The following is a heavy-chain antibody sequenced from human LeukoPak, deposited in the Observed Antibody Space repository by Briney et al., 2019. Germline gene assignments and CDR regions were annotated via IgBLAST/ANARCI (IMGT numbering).Heavy chain of an antibody. CDR2: ISGSGGST. J-gene: IGHJ4*02. V-gene: IGHV3-23*01. CDR3: AKGRVIAARPDYFDY. CDR1: GFTFSSYA. Sequence: GGSLRLSCAASGFTFSSYAMSWVRQAPGKGLEWVSAISGSGGSTYYADSVKGRFTISRDNSKNTLYLQVNSLRAEDTAVYYCAKGRVIAARPDYFDYWGQGTLVTVSS. D-gene: IGHD6-6*01.